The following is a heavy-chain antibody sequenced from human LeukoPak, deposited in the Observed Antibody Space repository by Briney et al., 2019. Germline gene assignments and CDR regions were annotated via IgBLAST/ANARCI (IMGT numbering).Heavy chain of an antibody. D-gene: IGHD3-22*01. Sequence: SETLSLTCTVSGGSISSSSYYWGWIRQPPGKGLEWIGSIYYSGSTYYNPSLKSRVTISVDTSKNQFSLKLSSVTAADTAVYYCARGGDYYDSSGYYFGFVYWGQGTLVTVSS. V-gene: IGHV4-39*01. CDR1: GGSISSSSYY. J-gene: IGHJ4*02. CDR3: ARGGDYYDSSGYYFGFVY. CDR2: IYYSGST.